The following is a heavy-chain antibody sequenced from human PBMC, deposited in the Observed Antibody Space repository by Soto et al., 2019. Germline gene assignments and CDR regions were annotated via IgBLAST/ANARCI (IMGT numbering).Heavy chain of an antibody. V-gene: IGHV1-46*01. CDR1: GYTLTELS. D-gene: IGHD2-2*01. CDR3: ARDLGLSYCSSTSCPKGMDV. J-gene: IGHJ6*02. Sequence: ASVKVSCKVSGYTLTELSMHWVRQAPGKGLEWMGIINPSGGSTSYAQKFQGRVTMTRDTSTSTVYMELSSLRSEDTAVYYCARDLGLSYCSSTSCPKGMDVWGQGTTVTVSS. CDR2: INPSGGST.